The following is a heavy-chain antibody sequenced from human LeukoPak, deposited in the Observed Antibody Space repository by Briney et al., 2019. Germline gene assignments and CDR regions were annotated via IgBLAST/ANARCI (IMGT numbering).Heavy chain of an antibody. Sequence: SVKVSCKASGYTFTIYGVSWVRQAPGQGLEWMGGIIPIFGTANYAQKFQGRVTITADESTSTAYMELSSLRSEDTAVYYCARERGYCSGGSCYSLDYWGLGTLVTVSS. CDR2: IIPIFGTA. V-gene: IGHV1-69*13. J-gene: IGHJ4*02. CDR1: GYTFTIYG. D-gene: IGHD2-15*01. CDR3: ARERGYCSGGSCYSLDY.